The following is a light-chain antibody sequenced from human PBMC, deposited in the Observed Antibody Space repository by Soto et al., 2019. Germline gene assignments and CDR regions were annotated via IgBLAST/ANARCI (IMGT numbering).Light chain of an antibody. CDR2: SNN. Sequence: QSVLTQPPSASGTPGQRVTISCSGSSSNIGSNTVNWYQQLPGTAPKLLIYSNNQRPSGVPDRFSGSKSGTSASLAISGLQSEDEADYYCAAWDDRLNAHVVFGGGTKVTVL. CDR1: SSNIGSNT. V-gene: IGLV1-44*01. J-gene: IGLJ2*01. CDR3: AAWDDRLNAHVV.